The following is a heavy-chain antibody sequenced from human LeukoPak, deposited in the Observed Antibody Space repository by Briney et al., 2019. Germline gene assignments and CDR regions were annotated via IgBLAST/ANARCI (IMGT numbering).Heavy chain of an antibody. CDR3: ARDGXGWFTXWYFDL. CDR1: GFTFSSYT. CDR2: ITSSSSPI. Sequence: SGGSLRLSCAASGFTFSSYTMNWIRQAPGKGLEWISYITSSSSPIYYADSVKGRFTISRDNAKNSLYLQINSLRVEDTAVYYCARDGXGWFTXWYFDLWGRGXLXTXSS. D-gene: IGHD6-19*01. V-gene: IGHV3-48*01. J-gene: IGHJ2*01.